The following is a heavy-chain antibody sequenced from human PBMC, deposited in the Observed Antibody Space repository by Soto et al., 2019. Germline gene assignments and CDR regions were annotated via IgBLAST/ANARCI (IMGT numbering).Heavy chain of an antibody. D-gene: IGHD5-12*01. J-gene: IGHJ4*02. CDR1: GGSISSSTYY. CDR3: ARWLGYGPHFDY. CDR2: MYYSGST. Sequence: SETLSLTCTVSGGSISSSTYYWSWIRQPPGKGLEWIGYMYYSGSTYYNPSLKSRVTISVDTSKNQFSLKLSSVTAADTAVYYCARWLGYGPHFDYWGQGTLVTVSS. V-gene: IGHV4-30-4*01.